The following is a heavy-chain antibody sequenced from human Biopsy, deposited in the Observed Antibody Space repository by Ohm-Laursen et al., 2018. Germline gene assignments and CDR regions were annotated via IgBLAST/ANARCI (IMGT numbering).Heavy chain of an antibody. D-gene: IGHD3-10*01. Sequence: SETLSLTWTVSGGSISSYYWSWIRQPPGKGLEWIGYILYSGSTNYNPSLESRVTISVDTSKNQFSLTLRSVTAADTAVYYCARENFGSGSYFMWFDSWGQGTLVTVSS. CDR1: GGSISSYY. J-gene: IGHJ5*01. V-gene: IGHV4-59*01. CDR2: ILYSGST. CDR3: ARENFGSGSYFMWFDS.